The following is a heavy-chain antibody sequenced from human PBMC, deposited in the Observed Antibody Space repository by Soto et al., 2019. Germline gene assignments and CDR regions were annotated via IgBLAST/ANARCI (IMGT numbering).Heavy chain of an antibody. CDR3: AKVSISKSSAVTFDS. D-gene: IGHD2-15*01. Sequence: QVQLVESGGAMVQPGRSLRLSCAVSGFTFRTYDMQWVRQAPGKGLEWVAVVSYDATYENYADSVKGRFTVSRDNSKNTLYLQMNSLRAEDTAVYYCAKVSISKSSAVTFDSWGRGTLVTVSS. V-gene: IGHV3-30*18. CDR2: VSYDATYE. CDR1: GFTFRTYD. J-gene: IGHJ4*02.